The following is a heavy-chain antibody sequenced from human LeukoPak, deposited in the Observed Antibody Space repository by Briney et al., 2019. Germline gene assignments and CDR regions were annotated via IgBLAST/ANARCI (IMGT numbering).Heavy chain of an antibody. CDR3: ARRVTSNWSDP. CDR1: GGSISSYY. D-gene: IGHD2-21*02. CDR2: MYYSGST. Sequence: TSETLSLTCTVSGGSISSYYWSWIRQPPGKGLEWIGYMYYSGSTNYNPSLKSRVTISVDTSKNQFSLKLSSVTAADTAVYYCARRVTSNWSDPWGQGTLVTVSS. V-gene: IGHV4-59*08. J-gene: IGHJ5*02.